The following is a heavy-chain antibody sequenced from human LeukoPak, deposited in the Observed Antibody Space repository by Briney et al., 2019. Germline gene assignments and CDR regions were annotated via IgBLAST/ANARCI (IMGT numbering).Heavy chain of an antibody. V-gene: IGHV4-4*09. D-gene: IGHD3-3*01. J-gene: IGHJ5*02. Sequence: AESLSLTCTVSGGSISSYYWSWTRQPPGKGLEWIGYIYTSGSTHYNPSLKSRVTISVDTSKNQFSLKLSSVTAADTAVYYCARSNPDPLYDFWSGYLDPGGQGTVVSVSS. CDR2: IYTSGST. CDR3: ARSNPDPLYDFWSGYLDP. CDR1: GGSISSYY.